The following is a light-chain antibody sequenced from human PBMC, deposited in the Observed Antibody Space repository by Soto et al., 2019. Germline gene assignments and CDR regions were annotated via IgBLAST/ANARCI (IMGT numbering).Light chain of an antibody. CDR1: QSVSSSY. CDR3: QQYGSSGT. J-gene: IGKJ1*01. CDR2: GAS. Sequence: EVVLTTSPGTLSLSTKERATLSCRASQSVSSSYLAWYQQKPGQAPRLLIYGASSRATGIPDRFSGSGSGTDFTLTISRLEPEDFAVYYCQQYGSSGTFGQGTKVDI. V-gene: IGKV3-20*01.